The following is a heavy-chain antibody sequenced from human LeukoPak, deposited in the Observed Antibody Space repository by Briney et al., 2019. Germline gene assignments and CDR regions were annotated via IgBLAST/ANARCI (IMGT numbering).Heavy chain of an antibody. V-gene: IGHV4-4*09. Sequence: SETLSLTCTVSGGSISSYYWSWIRQPPGKGLEWIGYIYTSGSTNYNPSLKSRVTISVDTSKNQFSLKLSSVTAADTAVYYCARRVNWNYGNNWFDPWGQGTLVTVSS. CDR2: IYTSGST. D-gene: IGHD1-7*01. J-gene: IGHJ5*02. CDR3: ARRVNWNYGNNWFDP. CDR1: GGSISSYY.